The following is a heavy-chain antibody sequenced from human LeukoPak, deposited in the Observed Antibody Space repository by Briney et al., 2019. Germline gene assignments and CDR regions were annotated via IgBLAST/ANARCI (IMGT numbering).Heavy chain of an antibody. CDR3: AKDQGGVLLRY. D-gene: IGHD3-10*01. V-gene: IGHV3-23*01. CDR1: GFTFSTYA. CDR2: ISGSGGST. Sequence: GGSLRLSCAASGFTFSTYAMSWVRQAPGKGLEWVSAISGSGGSTYYADSVKGRFTISRDNSKNTLYLQMNSLRAEDKAVYYCAKDQGGVLLRYWGQGTLVTVSS. J-gene: IGHJ4*02.